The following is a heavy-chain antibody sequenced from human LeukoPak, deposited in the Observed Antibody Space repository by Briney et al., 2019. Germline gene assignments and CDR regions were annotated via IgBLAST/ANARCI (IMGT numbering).Heavy chain of an antibody. CDR1: GFTSSASG. CDR3: AKKRMDYGDSAGY. D-gene: IGHD4-17*01. CDR2: IRSDGFIK. J-gene: IGHJ4*02. Sequence: PGGSLRLSCAASGFTSSASGMHWVRQAPGKGLEWVAFIRSDGFIKYYADSVKGRFTISRDNSKNTLYLQMNSLRAEDTAVYYCAKKRMDYGDSAGYWGQGTLVTVSS. V-gene: IGHV3-30*02.